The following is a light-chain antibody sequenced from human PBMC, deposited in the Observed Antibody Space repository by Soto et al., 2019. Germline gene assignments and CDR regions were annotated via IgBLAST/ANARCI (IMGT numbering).Light chain of an antibody. Sequence: SALTQPASVSGSPGQSITISCTGTSSDVGSYNLVSWYQQHPGKAPKLMIYEVSKRPSGVSNRFSGSKSGNTASLTISGLQAEDEGDYYCCSCAGSGFYVFGTGTKVTV. CDR3: CSCAGSGFYV. J-gene: IGLJ1*01. CDR2: EVS. CDR1: SSDVGSYNL. V-gene: IGLV2-23*02.